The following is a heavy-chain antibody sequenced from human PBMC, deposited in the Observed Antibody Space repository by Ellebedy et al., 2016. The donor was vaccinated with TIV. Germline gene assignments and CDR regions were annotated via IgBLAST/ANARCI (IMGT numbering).Heavy chain of an antibody. J-gene: IGHJ5*02. Sequence: GESLKISXAASGFTFSSYAMSWVRQAPGKGLEWISGISGSGGSTYYADSVKGRFTISRDNSKKTLYLQMNSLRAEDTAVYYCARLVVVAATANNWFDPWGQGTLVTVSS. CDR1: GFTFSSYA. V-gene: IGHV3-23*01. D-gene: IGHD2-15*01. CDR2: ISGSGGST. CDR3: ARLVVVAATANNWFDP.